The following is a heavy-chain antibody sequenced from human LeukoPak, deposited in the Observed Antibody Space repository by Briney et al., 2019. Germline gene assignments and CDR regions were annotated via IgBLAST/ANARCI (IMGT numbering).Heavy chain of an antibody. CDR2: ISAYNGNT. CDR3: ARGLGQLGYCSGGSCYGDPSNWFDP. D-gene: IGHD2-15*01. V-gene: IGHV1-18*01. Sequence: GASVNVSCKASGYTFTSYGISWVRQAPGQGLEWMGWISAYNGNTNYAQKLQGRVTMTTDTSTSTAYMELRSLRSDDTAVYYCARGLGQLGYCSGGSCYGDPSNWFDPWGQGTLVTVSS. CDR1: GYTFTSYG. J-gene: IGHJ5*02.